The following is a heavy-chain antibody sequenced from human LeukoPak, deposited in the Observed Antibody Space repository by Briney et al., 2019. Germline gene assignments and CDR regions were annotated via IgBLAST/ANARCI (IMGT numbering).Heavy chain of an antibody. CDR2: IWYDGNNK. CDR1: GFSFSTYG. V-gene: IGHV3-33*06. CDR3: AKELMGFDY. Sequence: GGSLRLSCAASGFSFSTYGMHWVRQAPGKGLEWVAVIWYDGNNKYYADSVKGRFTISRDNSKDTVYLQMNSLRGEDTAVYYCAKELMGFDYWGQGSLVTVSS. D-gene: IGHD2-8*01. J-gene: IGHJ4*02.